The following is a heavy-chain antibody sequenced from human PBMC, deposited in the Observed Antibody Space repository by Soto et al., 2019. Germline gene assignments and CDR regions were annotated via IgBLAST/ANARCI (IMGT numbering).Heavy chain of an antibody. CDR1: GGSFCGYC. J-gene: IGHJ1*01. V-gene: IGHV4-34*01. CDR2: ICHGGGA. CDR3: AGYSNSWSKYVKH. D-gene: IGHD6-13*01. Sequence: PSEILSLTCAVGGGSFCGYCWSWIRQTPGERLEWVGDICHGGGANYNPSLKSRVSFSMDPSKNQFSLKLNSVMAADTAVYYCAGYSNSWSKYVKHWGRGSLVTVSS.